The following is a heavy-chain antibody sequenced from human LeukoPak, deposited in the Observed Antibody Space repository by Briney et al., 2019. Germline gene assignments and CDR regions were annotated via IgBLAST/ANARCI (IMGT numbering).Heavy chain of an antibody. Sequence: SETLSLTCTVSGGSISSSSYYWGWIRQPPGKGLEWIGSIYYSGSTYYNPSLKSRVTISVDTSKNQFSLKLSSVTAADTAVYYCARDRDPHSGSYGAEGAFDIWGQGTMVTVSS. CDR2: IYYSGST. D-gene: IGHD1-26*01. J-gene: IGHJ3*02. CDR1: GGSISSSSYY. V-gene: IGHV4-39*07. CDR3: ARDRDPHSGSYGAEGAFDI.